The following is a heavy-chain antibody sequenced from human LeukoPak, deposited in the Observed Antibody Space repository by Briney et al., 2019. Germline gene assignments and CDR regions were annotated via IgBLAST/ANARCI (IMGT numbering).Heavy chain of an antibody. Sequence: PSETLSLTCTVSGGSISSGSYYWSWIRQPAGKGLEWIGRIYTSGSTNYNPSLKSRVTISVDTSKNQFSLKLSSVTAADTAVYYCARYGSGIQDAFDIWGQGTMVTVSS. V-gene: IGHV4-61*02. D-gene: IGHD3-10*01. CDR2: IYTSGST. J-gene: IGHJ3*02. CDR1: GGSISSGSYY. CDR3: ARYGSGIQDAFDI.